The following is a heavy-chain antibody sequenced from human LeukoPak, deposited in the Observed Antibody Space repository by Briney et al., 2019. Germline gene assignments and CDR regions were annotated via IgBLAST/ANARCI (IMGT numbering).Heavy chain of an antibody. J-gene: IGHJ6*03. CDR1: GFTFSSYA. D-gene: IGHD6-19*01. CDR3: ARVGSSGWSGLNYYYYYYMDV. V-gene: IGHV3-30*04. CDR2: ISYDGSNE. Sequence: GGSLRLSCAASGFTFSSYAMHWVRQAPGKGLEWVAVISYDGSNEYYADPVKGRFTISRDNSKNTLYLQMNSLRAEDTAVYYCARVGSSGWSGLNYYYYYYMDVWGKGTTVTVSS.